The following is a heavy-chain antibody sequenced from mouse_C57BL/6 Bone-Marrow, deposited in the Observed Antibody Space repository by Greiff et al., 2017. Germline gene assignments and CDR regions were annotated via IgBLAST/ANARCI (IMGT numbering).Heavy chain of an antibody. CDR3: AWGCADFDY. J-gene: IGHJ2*01. V-gene: IGHV1-82*01. CDR2: IYPGDGDT. D-gene: IGHD3-3*01. CDR1: GYAFSSSW. Sequence: LQQSGPELVKPGASVKISCKASGYAFSSSWMNWVKQRPGKGLGWIGRIYPGDGDTNYNGKFKGKATLTADKSSSTAYMQLSSLTSEDSAVYFCAWGCADFDYWGQGTTLTVSS.